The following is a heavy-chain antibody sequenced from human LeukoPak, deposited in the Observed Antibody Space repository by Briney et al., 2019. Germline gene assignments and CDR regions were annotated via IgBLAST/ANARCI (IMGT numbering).Heavy chain of an antibody. Sequence: GGSLRLSCEVSGFTFSTYDMNWVRQAPGKGRVWVSYISETSSPIYYADSVRGRFTISRDNAKNSLYLQMNSLRAEDTAVYYCARDPGYGYSGAFDIWGQGTMVTVSS. J-gene: IGHJ3*02. CDR1: GFTFSTYD. D-gene: IGHD5-18*01. CDR2: ISETSSPI. V-gene: IGHV3-48*01. CDR3: ARDPGYGYSGAFDI.